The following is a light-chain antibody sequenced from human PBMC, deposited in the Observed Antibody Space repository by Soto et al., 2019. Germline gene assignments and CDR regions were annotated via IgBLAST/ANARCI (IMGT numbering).Light chain of an antibody. J-gene: IGLJ3*02. V-gene: IGLV2-14*01. CDR3: SSYVGNNNLV. CDR1: SSDVGGYNY. CDR2: EVS. Sequence: QSALTQPASVSGSPGQSITISCTGTSSDVGGYNYVSWYQQHPGKAPKLIIYEVSHRPSGVSNRFSGSKSGDTASLTVSGLQADDEADYFCSSYVGNNNLVFGGGTKLTVL.